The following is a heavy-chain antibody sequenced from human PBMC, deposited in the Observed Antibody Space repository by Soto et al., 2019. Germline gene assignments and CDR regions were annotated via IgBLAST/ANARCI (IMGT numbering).Heavy chain of an antibody. J-gene: IGHJ6*02. CDR3: AREVRLPASYYHYYGMDV. D-gene: IGHD2-2*01. V-gene: IGHV5-10-1*01. Sequence: GESLKISCKGSGYSFISYWISWVRQTPGKGPEWMGRIDPRDSYTSYSPSFQGHVTISVDKATTTAYLQWSSLKASDTDMYCCAREVRLPASYYHYYGMDVWGQGTTVTVSS. CDR2: IDPRDSYT. CDR1: GYSFISYW.